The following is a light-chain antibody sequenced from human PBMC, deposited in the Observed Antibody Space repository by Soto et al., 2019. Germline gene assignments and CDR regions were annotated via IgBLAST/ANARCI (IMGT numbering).Light chain of an antibody. CDR3: YSYTGSYTFYV. J-gene: IGLJ1*01. Sequence: QSALTQPRSVSGSPGQSVTISCTGTSSDIGGYYYISWFQQHPGQAPKLVLYHVTKRPSGVPDRFSGSKSGTTASLTISGLQPEDEADYYCYSYTGSYTFYVFGTGTKVTV. CDR2: HVT. V-gene: IGLV2-11*01. CDR1: SSDIGGYYY.